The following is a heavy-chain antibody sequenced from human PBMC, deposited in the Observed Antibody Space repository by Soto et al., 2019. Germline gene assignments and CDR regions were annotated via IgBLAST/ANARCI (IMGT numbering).Heavy chain of an antibody. CDR2: IIPTFGTA. V-gene: IGHV1-69*13. D-gene: IGHD4-17*01. Sequence: GASVKVSCKASGGTFSSYAISWVRQAPGQGLEWMGGIIPTFGTANYAQKFQGRVTITADESTSTAYMELSSLRSEDTAVYYCAREANYGDYVSENNWFDPWGQGTLVTVSS. J-gene: IGHJ5*02. CDR1: GGTFSSYA. CDR3: AREANYGDYVSENNWFDP.